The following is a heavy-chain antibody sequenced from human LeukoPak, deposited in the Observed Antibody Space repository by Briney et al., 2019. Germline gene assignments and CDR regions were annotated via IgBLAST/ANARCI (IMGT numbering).Heavy chain of an antibody. J-gene: IGHJ1*01. CDR2: ISGGGGST. D-gene: IGHD2-21*02. Sequence: GGSLRLSCAASGFTFSSYAMSWVRQAPGKGLEWVSAISGGGGSTYYADSVRGRFTISRDNSKNTLYLQMNSLRAEDTAVYYCAKDLTAYCGGDCYTEAEYFQHWGQGTLVTVSS. V-gene: IGHV3-23*01. CDR3: AKDLTAYCGGDCYTEAEYFQH. CDR1: GFTFSSYA.